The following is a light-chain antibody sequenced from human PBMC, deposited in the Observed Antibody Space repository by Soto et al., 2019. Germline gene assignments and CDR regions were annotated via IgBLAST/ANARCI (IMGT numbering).Light chain of an antibody. Sequence: EILMTQSPATLSLSPGEGVTLSCRAAQDVTNSVAWYQQKSGQAPRLLIYDASARAGGVSARFSGSGSGTDFTLTISGLQAEDFAVYFCQQYIRRPLSFGQGTRLEIK. J-gene: IGKJ5*01. CDR3: QQYIRRPLS. CDR2: DAS. V-gene: IGKV3-15*01. CDR1: QDVTNS.